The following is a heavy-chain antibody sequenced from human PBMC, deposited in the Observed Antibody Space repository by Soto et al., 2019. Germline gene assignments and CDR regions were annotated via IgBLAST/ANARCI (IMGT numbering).Heavy chain of an antibody. J-gene: IGHJ4*02. CDR2: MFYGVST. D-gene: IGHD3-3*02. V-gene: IGHV4-39*01. CDR1: GSSINSSGYY. CDR3: ARLPSRHLVDY. Sequence: QLQVQESGPGLVKPSETLSLTCTVSGSSINSSGYYWGWIRQPPGKGLEWIGSMFYGVSTYYNPSLKSRVTLSVDKSKNQFSLNLRSVTAADTAVYYCARLPSRHLVDYWGQGTLVTVSS.